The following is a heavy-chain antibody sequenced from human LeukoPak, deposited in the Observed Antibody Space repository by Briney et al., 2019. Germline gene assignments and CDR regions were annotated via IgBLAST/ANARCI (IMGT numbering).Heavy chain of an antibody. D-gene: IGHD1-26*01. CDR2: INYRGAT. V-gene: IGHV4-59*01. Sequence: KPSETLSLTCTVSSDSISSYYWNWIRQPPGKGLEWIAYINYRGATNYNPSLKNRVTISADTSKNQFSLKLTSVTAADTAVYYCASGRHNWFDSWGQGTLVTVSS. J-gene: IGHJ5*01. CDR1: SDSISSYY. CDR3: ASGRHNWFDS.